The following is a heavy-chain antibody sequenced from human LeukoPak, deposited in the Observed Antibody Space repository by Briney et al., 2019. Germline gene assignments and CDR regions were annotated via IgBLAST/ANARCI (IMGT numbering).Heavy chain of an antibody. Sequence: GGPLRLSCAASGFTFSSYWMSWVRQAPGKGLEWVANIKQDGSEKYYVDSVKGRFTISRDNAKNSLYLQMNSLRAEDTAVYYCARDQGIAVAGTLWDYWGQGTLVTVSS. J-gene: IGHJ4*02. CDR2: IKQDGSEK. V-gene: IGHV3-7*01. CDR3: ARDQGIAVAGTLWDY. CDR1: GFTFSSYW. D-gene: IGHD6-19*01.